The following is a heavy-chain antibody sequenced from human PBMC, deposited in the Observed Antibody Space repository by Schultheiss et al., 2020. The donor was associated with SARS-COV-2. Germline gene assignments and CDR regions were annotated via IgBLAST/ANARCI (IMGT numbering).Heavy chain of an antibody. J-gene: IGHJ5*02. V-gene: IGHV4-34*01. D-gene: IGHD5-18*01. CDR3: ARYTAMAINWFDP. Sequence: SQTLSLACAVYGGSFSGYYWSWVRQPPGKGLEWIGEIYHSGSTNYNSSLKSRVTISVATSKNQFSLKMSSVTAADTAVYYCARYTAMAINWFDPWGQGTLVTVSS. CDR2: IYHSGST. CDR1: GGSFSGYY.